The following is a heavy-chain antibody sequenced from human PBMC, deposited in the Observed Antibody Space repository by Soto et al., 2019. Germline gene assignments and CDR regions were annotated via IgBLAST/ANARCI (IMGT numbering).Heavy chain of an antibody. Sequence: SGPTLVNPTQTLTLTCTFSGFSLSTSGVGVGWIRQPPGKALEWLALIYWNDDKRYSPSLKSRLTITKGTSKNQVVLTMTNMDPVDTATYCDAHAENYFYDSSADRDWFDPCGQGTLVLVS. D-gene: IGHD3-22*01. J-gene: IGHJ5*02. V-gene: IGHV2-5*01. CDR2: IYWNDDK. CDR1: GFSLSTSGVG. CDR3: AHAENYFYDSSADRDWFDP.